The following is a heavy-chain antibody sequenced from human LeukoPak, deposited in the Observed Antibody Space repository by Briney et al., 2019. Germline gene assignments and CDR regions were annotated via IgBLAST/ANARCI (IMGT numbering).Heavy chain of an antibody. J-gene: IGHJ4*02. V-gene: IGHV3-9*01. CDR1: GFTFDDYA. CDR3: AREPKGQQLVAYFDY. CDR2: ISWNSGSI. D-gene: IGHD6-13*01. Sequence: AGGSLRLSCAASGFTFDDYAMHWVRQAPGKGLEWVSGISWNSGSIGYADSVKGRFTISRDNSKNTLYLQMNSLRAEDTAVYYCAREPKGQQLVAYFDYWGQGTLVTVPS.